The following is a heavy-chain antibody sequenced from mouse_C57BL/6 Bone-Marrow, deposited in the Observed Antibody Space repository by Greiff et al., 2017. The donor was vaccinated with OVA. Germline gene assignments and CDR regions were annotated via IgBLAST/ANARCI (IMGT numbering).Heavy chain of an antibody. CDR3: ARAPFRQVFDY. CDR2: INYDGSST. CDR1: GFTFSDYY. Sequence: EVQRVESEGGLVQPGSSMKLSCTASGFTFSDYYMAWVRQVPEKGLEWVANINYDGSSTYYLDSLKSRFIISRDTAKNILYLQMSSLKSEDTATYYCARAPFRQVFDYWGQGTTLTVSS. D-gene: IGHD3-2*01. V-gene: IGHV5-16*01. J-gene: IGHJ2*01.